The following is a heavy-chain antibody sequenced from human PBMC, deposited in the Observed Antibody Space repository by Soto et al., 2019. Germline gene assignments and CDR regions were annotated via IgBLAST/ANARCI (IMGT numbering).Heavy chain of an antibody. CDR1: GFTFDDYA. J-gene: IGHJ6*02. D-gene: IGHD6-13*01. CDR3: AKGRRGGSSSSGYYYGLDV. V-gene: IGHV3-9*01. CDR2: ISWNSGTI. Sequence: EVQLVESGGGLVQPGRSLRLSCAASGFTFDDYAMHWVRQAPGKGLEWVSGISWNSGTIVYADSVKGRFTISRDNAKNCLYLQMNSLRGEDTALYYCAKGRRGGSSSSGYYYGLDVWGQGTTVTVSS.